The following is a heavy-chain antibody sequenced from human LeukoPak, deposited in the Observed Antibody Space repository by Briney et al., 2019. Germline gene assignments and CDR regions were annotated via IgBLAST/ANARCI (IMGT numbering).Heavy chain of an antibody. CDR2: IRSSGSTV. D-gene: IGHD3-10*01. Sequence: QPGGSLRLSCVASGFTFSSYEMNWVRQAPGKGLEWISYIRSSGSTVYYADSVKGRFTISRDNAKNSLYLQMDSLRVEDTAVYYCASGGDSGSYAVYWGQGTLVTVSS. J-gene: IGHJ4*02. V-gene: IGHV3-48*03. CDR1: GFTFSSYE. CDR3: ASGGDSGSYAVY.